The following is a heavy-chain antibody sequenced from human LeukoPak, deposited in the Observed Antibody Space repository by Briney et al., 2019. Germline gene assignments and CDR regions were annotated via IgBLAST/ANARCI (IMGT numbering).Heavy chain of an antibody. CDR1: GFTFSSYS. CDR2: ISSSSSYI. V-gene: IGHV3-21*01. CDR3: ARGHTAVTRHFDL. J-gene: IGHJ4*02. Sequence: GGSLRLSCAASGFTFSSYSMNWVRQAPGKGLEWVSSISSSSSYIYYADSVKGRFTISRDDAKNLLYLDMNSLRAEDTAVYYCARGHTAVTRHFDLWGQGTLVTVSS. D-gene: IGHD4-17*01.